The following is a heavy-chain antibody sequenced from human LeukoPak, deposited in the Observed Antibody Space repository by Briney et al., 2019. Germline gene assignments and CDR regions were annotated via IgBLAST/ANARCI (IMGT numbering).Heavy chain of an antibody. Sequence: GESLKISCKGSGYSFTSYWIGWVRQMPGKGLECMGIIYPGDSDTRYSPSFQGQVTISADKSISTAYLQWSSLKASDTAMYYCASSPRATRAVFDIWRQGTLVTVSS. D-gene: IGHD5-12*01. V-gene: IGHV5-51*01. CDR3: ASSPRATRAVFDI. J-gene: IGHJ3*02. CDR1: GYSFTSYW. CDR2: IYPGDSDT.